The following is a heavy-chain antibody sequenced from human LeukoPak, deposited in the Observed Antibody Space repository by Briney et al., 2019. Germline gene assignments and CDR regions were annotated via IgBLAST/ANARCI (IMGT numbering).Heavy chain of an antibody. CDR2: IYYSGST. J-gene: IGHJ4*02. CDR1: GGSISNYY. V-gene: IGHV4-59*01. CDR3: ARHGSGSSWYFPFDY. D-gene: IGHD6-13*01. Sequence: SETLSLTCTVSGGSISNYYWSWIRQPPGKGLEWIGYIYYSGSTNYNPSLKSRVTISVDTSKNQFSLKLSSVTAADTAVYYCARHGSGSSWYFPFDYWGQGTLVTVSS.